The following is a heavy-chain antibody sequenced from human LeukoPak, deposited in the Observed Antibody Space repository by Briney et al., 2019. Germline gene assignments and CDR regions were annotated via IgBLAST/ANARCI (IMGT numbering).Heavy chain of an antibody. Sequence: GGSLRLSCAASGFTFSDYYMSWIRQAPGKGLEWVSYISSSGSTIYYADSVKGRFTISRDNAKNSLYLQMNSLRAEDTATYYCVIDGSGSYSYYFDYWGQGTLVTVSS. CDR3: VIDGSGSYSYYFDY. CDR2: ISSSGSTI. V-gene: IGHV3-11*01. J-gene: IGHJ4*02. CDR1: GFTFSDYY. D-gene: IGHD3-10*01.